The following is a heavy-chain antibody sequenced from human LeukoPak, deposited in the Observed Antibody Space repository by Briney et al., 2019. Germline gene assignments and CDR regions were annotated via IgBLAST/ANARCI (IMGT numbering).Heavy chain of an antibody. CDR2: IYTSGST. CDR1: GGSISSYY. V-gene: IGHV4-4*07. CDR3: ARYCSSTNCYHWYFDL. J-gene: IGHJ2*01. D-gene: IGHD2-2*01. Sequence: PSETLSLTCTVSGGSISSYYWSWIRQPAGGGLEWIGRIYTSGSTNYNPSLESRVTMSVDTSKNQFSLRLSSVTAADTAVYYCARYCSSTNCYHWYFDLWGRGTLVTVSS.